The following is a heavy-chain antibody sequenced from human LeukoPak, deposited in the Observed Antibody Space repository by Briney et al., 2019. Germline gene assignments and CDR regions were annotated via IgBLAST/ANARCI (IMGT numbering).Heavy chain of an antibody. CDR1: GYTFTGYN. D-gene: IGHD4-23*01. CDR2: ITPNSGGT. CDR3: ARAVYGGFLDY. J-gene: IGHJ4*02. Sequence: ASVKVSCKASGYTFTGYNMHWVRQAPGQGLEWLGWITPNSGGTNSAQKFQGRVTMTRDTSISTAYMELSTLTSDDTAVYYCARAVYGGFLDYWGQGILVTVSS. V-gene: IGHV1-2*02.